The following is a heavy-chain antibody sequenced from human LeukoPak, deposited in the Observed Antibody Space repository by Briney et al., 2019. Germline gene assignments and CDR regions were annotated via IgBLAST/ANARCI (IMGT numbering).Heavy chain of an antibody. D-gene: IGHD2-8*01. J-gene: IGHJ4*02. V-gene: IGHV1-18*04. CDR3: AREWRDCSNGVGATVHFFY. Sequence: ASVKVSCKASGCTFTSYGITWVRQAPGQGLEFMGLVSAYNGNTRYAQKFQDRVIMTTNTSTSTAYMELGTLRSDDAAVYFCAREWRDCSNGVGATVHFFYWGQGTLVTVST. CDR2: VSAYNGNT. CDR1: GCTFTSYG.